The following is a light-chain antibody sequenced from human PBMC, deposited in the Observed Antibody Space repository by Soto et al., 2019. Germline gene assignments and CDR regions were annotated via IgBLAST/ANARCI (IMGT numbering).Light chain of an antibody. V-gene: IGLV2-8*01. J-gene: IGLJ2*01. Sequence: QSALTQPPSASGSPGQSVTISCTGTSSDVGGHNHVSWYQHHPGKVPKLIIYEVIKRPSGVPDRFSGSKSGNTASLTVSGLQAEDEADYYCSSYAAANNLLFGGGTKLTVL. CDR1: SSDVGGHNH. CDR3: SSYAAANNLL. CDR2: EVI.